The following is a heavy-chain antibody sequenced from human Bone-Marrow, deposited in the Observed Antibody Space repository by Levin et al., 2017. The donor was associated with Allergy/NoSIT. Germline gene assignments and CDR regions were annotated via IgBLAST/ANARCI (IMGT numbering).Heavy chain of an antibody. CDR3: TRLPAQSADADGNDDYMDV. V-gene: IGHV5-10-1*01. CDR1: GYTFSTYW. D-gene: IGHD1-1*01. CDR2: IHPSDSHT. Sequence: RGESLKISCKGSGYTFSTYWIHWVRQMPGKGLEWMGRIHPSDSHTNYSPSLQGHVTTSVDKSIATAYLQWRSLKTSDTAVYYCTRLPAQSADADGNDDYMDVWGKGTTVIVSS. J-gene: IGHJ6*03.